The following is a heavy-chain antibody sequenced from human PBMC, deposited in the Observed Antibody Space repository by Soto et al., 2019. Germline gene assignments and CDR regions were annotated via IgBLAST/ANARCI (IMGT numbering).Heavy chain of an antibody. CDR1: GYTFTNFG. J-gene: IGHJ4*02. CDR2: ISAYNGNT. V-gene: IGHV1-18*01. CDR3: ARGGTQIDY. D-gene: IGHD3-16*01. Sequence: QVQLVQSGAEVKKPGASVKVSCKTSGYTFTNFGLSWVRQAPGQGLEWMGWISAYNGNTNYAQNCQGRVTMPTDTSTSTAYMELRSLRSDHTAVYYCARGGTQIDYWGQGTLVTVSS.